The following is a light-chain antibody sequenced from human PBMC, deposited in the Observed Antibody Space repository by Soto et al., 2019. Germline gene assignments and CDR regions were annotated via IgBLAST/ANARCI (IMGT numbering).Light chain of an antibody. CDR2: EVS. CDR3: NSYAGSNNWV. J-gene: IGLJ3*02. CDR1: SSYVGGYNY. V-gene: IGLV2-8*01. Sequence: QSVLTQPPSASGSPGQSVTISCTGTSSYVGGYNYVSWYQQHPGKAPKLMIYEVSKRPSGVPDRFSGSKSGNTASLTVSGLQAEDEADYYCNSYAGSNNWVFGGGTKVTVL.